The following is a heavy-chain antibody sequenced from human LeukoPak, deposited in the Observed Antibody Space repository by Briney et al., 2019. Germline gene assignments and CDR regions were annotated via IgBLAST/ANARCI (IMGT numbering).Heavy chain of an antibody. Sequence: PGGSLRLSCAASGFTFSSYSMNWVRQAPGNRLEWVSSISSSSSYIYYADSVKGRFTISRDNAKNSLYLQMNSLRAEDTAVYYCARLDDSSGYADYWGQGTLVTVSS. CDR2: ISSSSSYI. CDR3: ARLDDSSGYADY. CDR1: GFTFSSYS. J-gene: IGHJ4*02. D-gene: IGHD3-22*01. V-gene: IGHV3-21*01.